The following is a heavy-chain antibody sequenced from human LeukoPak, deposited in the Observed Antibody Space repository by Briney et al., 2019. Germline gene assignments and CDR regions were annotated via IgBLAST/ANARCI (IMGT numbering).Heavy chain of an antibody. CDR1: GGSISSGDYY. CDR2: IYYSGST. J-gene: IGHJ6*02. D-gene: IGHD3-10*01. CDR3: ARASWFGELGMDV. Sequence: SETLSLTCTVSGGSISSGDYYWSWIRQPPGKGLEWIGYIYYSGSTYYNPSLKSRVTISVDTSKNQSPLKLSSVTAADTAVYYCARASWFGELGMDVWGQGTTVTVSS. V-gene: IGHV4-30-4*01.